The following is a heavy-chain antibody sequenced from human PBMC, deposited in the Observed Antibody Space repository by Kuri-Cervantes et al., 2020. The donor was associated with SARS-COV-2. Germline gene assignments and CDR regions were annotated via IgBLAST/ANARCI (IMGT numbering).Heavy chain of an antibody. CDR3: ARAGITGTTFYFDY. D-gene: IGHD1-7*01. Sequence: GGSLRLSCAASGFTFSNAWMSWVRQAPGKGLEWVGRIKSKTDGGTTDYAAPVKGRFTISRDDSKNTLYLQMNSLRAEDTAVYYCARAGITGTTFYFDYWGQGTLVTVSS. CDR2: IKSKTDGGTT. J-gene: IGHJ4*02. CDR1: GFTFSNAW. V-gene: IGHV3-15*05.